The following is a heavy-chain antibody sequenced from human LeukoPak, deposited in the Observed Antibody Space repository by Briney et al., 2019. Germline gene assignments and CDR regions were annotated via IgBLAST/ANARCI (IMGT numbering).Heavy chain of an antibody. V-gene: IGHV7-4-1*02. J-gene: IGHJ5*02. Sequence: WASVKVSCKASGYTFSSHAINWVRRAPGQGLEWMGWINTNTGNPTYAQGFTGRFVLSLDTSVTTAYLQISNLKAEDTALYYCARALICSGYYSGSYSLSWFDPWGQGTLVTVSS. CDR3: ARALICSGYYSGSYSLSWFDP. CDR2: INTNTGNP. CDR1: GYTFSSHA. D-gene: IGHD1-26*01.